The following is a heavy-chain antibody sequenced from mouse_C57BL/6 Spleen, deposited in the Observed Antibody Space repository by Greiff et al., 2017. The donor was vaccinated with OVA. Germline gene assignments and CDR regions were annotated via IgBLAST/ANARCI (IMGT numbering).Heavy chain of an antibody. CDR1: GYTFTSYG. D-gene: IGHD2-5*01. CDR2: IYPRSGNT. V-gene: IGHV1-81*01. Sequence: VRLQQSGAELARPGASVKLSCKASGYTFTSYGISWGKQRTGQGLEWIGEIYPRSGNTYYNEKFKGKATLTADKSSGKAYRELRSLTSEDSAVYFCAVYSNLDYYAMDYWGQGTSVTVSS. CDR3: AVYSNLDYYAMDY. J-gene: IGHJ4*01.